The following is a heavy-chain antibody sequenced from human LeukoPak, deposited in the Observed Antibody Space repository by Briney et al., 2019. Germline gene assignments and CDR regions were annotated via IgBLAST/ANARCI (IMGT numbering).Heavy chain of an antibody. Sequence: PGGSLRLSCAASGFTFSSYAMSWVRQAPGKGLEWVSAISGSGGSTYYADSVKGRFTISRDNSKNTLHLQMNSLRAEDTAVYYCAKDVDMATIPHFDCWGQGTLVTVSS. V-gene: IGHV3-23*01. CDR2: ISGSGGST. D-gene: IGHD5-24*01. J-gene: IGHJ4*02. CDR3: AKDVDMATIPHFDC. CDR1: GFTFSSYA.